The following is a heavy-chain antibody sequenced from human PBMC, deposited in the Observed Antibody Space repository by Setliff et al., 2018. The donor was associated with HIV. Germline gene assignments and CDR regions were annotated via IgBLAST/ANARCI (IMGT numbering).Heavy chain of an antibody. D-gene: IGHD3-22*01. V-gene: IGHV4-61*01. CDR1: GGSISSGYYY. Sequence: SETLSLTCSVSGGSISSGYYYWSWIRQHPGKGLEWIGYIYYSGSTNYNPSLKSRVTISVDTSKNQFSLKLSSVTAADTAVYYCARSAAYDSSFQHWGQGTLVTVSS. CDR3: ARSAAYDSSFQH. CDR2: IYYSGST. J-gene: IGHJ1*01.